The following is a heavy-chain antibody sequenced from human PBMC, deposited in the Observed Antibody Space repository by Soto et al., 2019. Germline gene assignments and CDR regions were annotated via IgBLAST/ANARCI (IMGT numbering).Heavy chain of an antibody. D-gene: IGHD5-12*01. CDR3: ARVGTLVATSSS. Sequence: QVQLQQWGAGLLKPSETLSLTCAVYGGSFSGYYWSWIRQPPGKGLEWIGEINHSGSTNYNPSLKSRATLSLDTSKNQFSLKLSSVTAADKAVYYCARVGTLVATSSSWGQGTLVTVSS. V-gene: IGHV4-34*01. J-gene: IGHJ5*02. CDR2: INHSGST. CDR1: GGSFSGYY.